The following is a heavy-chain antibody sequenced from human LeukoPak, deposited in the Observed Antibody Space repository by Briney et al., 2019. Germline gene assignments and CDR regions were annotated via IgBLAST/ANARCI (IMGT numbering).Heavy chain of an antibody. CDR2: ISSSSSTI. CDR3: AKDMNYDFWSGQSAGAFDI. D-gene: IGHD3-3*01. Sequence: GGSLRLSCAASGFTFSSYSMNWVRQAPGKGLEWVSYISSSSSTIYYADSVKGRFTISRDNAKNSLYLQMNSLRGEDTAVYYCAKDMNYDFWSGQSAGAFDIWGQGTMVAVSS. V-gene: IGHV3-48*04. CDR1: GFTFSSYS. J-gene: IGHJ3*02.